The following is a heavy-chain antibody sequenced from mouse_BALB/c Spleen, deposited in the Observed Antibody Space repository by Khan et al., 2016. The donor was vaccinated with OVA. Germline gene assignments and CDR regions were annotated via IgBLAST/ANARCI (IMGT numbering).Heavy chain of an antibody. J-gene: IGHJ4*01. CDR1: GYTFTNYG. D-gene: IGHD2-10*01. CDR3: ARPPYFSYVMVF. CDR2: INTYTGEP. Sequence: LVESGPELKKPGEIVKISCKASGYTFTNYGMNWVKQAPGKGLKWMGWINTYTGEPTYADDFKGRFAFSLETSASTAYLQINNLKNEDTATDFCARPPYFSYVMVFWGQGTSITVAS. V-gene: IGHV9-3-1*01.